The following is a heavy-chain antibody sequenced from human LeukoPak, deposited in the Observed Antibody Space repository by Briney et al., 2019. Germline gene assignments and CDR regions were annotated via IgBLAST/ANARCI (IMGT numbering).Heavy chain of an antibody. J-gene: IGHJ3*02. D-gene: IGHD3-22*01. V-gene: IGHV3-53*04. CDR2: IYSGGST. CDR3: ASAYYYDSSGPGAFAI. Sequence: GGSLRLSCAASGFTVCSNYMSWVRQAPGKGLERVSVIYSGGSTYYADSVKGRFTICRHNSKNTLYLTMNSLRAEDTAVYYCASAYYYDSSGPGAFAIWGQGTMVTVSS. CDR1: GFTVCSNY.